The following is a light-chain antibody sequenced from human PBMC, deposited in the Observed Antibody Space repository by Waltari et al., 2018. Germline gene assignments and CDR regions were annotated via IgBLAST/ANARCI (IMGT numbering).Light chain of an antibody. V-gene: IGKV3-15*01. CDR1: QSVSTK. J-gene: IGKJ4*01. CDR3: QQYNDWPPLT. CDR2: EAS. Sequence: EIVMTQSPGTLSVSPGDRVTLSCRASQSVSTKLAWYQKKPGQPPRLLIYEASRRATGIPTRFSGSGSGTEFTLTISSLQSEDFAVYFCQQYNDWPPLTFGGGTKVEIK.